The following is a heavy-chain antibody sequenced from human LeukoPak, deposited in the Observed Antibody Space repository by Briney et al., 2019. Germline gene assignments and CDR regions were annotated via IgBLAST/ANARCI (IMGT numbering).Heavy chain of an antibody. CDR2: INPSGGST. Sequence: ASVKVSCKASGYTFTSYYMHWVRQAPGQGLEWMGIINPSGGSTSYAQKFQGRVTMTRDTSTSTVYMELSSLRSEDTAVYYCARDSRNYYDSSGYHNAFDIWGQGTMVTVSS. J-gene: IGHJ3*02. D-gene: IGHD3-22*01. V-gene: IGHV1-46*01. CDR3: ARDSRNYYDSSGYHNAFDI. CDR1: GYTFTSYY.